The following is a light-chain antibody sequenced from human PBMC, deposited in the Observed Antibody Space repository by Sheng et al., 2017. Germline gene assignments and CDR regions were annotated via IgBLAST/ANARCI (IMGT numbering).Light chain of an antibody. Sequence: DIQMTQSPSTLSAFVGDRVTITCRASQSINIWLAWYQQKPGKAPKLLIYKASSLESGVPLRFSGSGSGTEFTLTISSLQPDDFATYYCQQYNSYPYTFGQGTKLEIK. CDR1: QSINIW. CDR2: KAS. CDR3: QQYNSYPYT. V-gene: IGKV1-5*03. J-gene: IGKJ2*01.